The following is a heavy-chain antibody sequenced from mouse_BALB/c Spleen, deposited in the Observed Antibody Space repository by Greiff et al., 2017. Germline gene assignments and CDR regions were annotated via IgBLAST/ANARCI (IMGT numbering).Heavy chain of an antibody. CDR3: ARGRYDDGDYYAMDY. Sequence: EVQLQQSGPELVKPGASVKISCKASGYSFTGYYMHWVKQSHVKSLEWIGRINPYNGATSYNQNFKDKASLTVDKSSSTAYMELHSLTSEDSAVYYCARGRYDDGDYYAMDYWGQGTSVTVSS. J-gene: IGHJ4*01. V-gene: IGHV1-31*01. CDR2: INPYNGAT. CDR1: GYSFTGYY. D-gene: IGHD2-14*01.